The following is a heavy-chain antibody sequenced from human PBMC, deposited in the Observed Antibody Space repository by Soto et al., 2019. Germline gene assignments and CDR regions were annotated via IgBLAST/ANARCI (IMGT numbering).Heavy chain of an antibody. D-gene: IGHD3-10*01. J-gene: IGHJ6*02. Sequence: GGSLRLSCAASGFTFSSYAMHWVRQAPGKGLEWVAVISYDGSNKYYADSVKGRFTISRDNSKNTLYLQMNSLRAEDTAVYYCARDTGDYYYYDMDVWGQGTPVTAP. CDR2: ISYDGSNK. V-gene: IGHV3-30-3*01. CDR3: ARDTGDYYYYDMDV. CDR1: GFTFSSYA.